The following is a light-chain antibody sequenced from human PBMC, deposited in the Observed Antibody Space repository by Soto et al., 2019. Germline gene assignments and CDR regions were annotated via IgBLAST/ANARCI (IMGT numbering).Light chain of an antibody. V-gene: IGLV2-8*01. CDR2: EVT. Sequence: QSVLTQPPSASGSPGQSVTISCTGTSSDVGGYNYVSWYQQHPGKAPKLMIYEVTKRPSGVPDRFSASKSGNTASLTVSGLQAEDEAGYYCSSYAGSNNLVFGTGTKVTVL. CDR1: SSDVGGYNY. CDR3: SSYAGSNNLV. J-gene: IGLJ1*01.